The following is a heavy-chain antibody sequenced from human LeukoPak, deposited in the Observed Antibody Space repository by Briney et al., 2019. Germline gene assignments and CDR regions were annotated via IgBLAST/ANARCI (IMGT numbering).Heavy chain of an antibody. CDR3: ARGSPMEVVVAARNSPILYYLDC. Sequence: PGGSLRLSCAASGITLSDHYMDWVRQAPGKGLEWIGRTGNKANSYTTEYAASVKGRFTILRDDSKNSLYLQMNSLKTEDTAVYYCARGSPMEVVVAARNSPILYYLDCWGQGTLVTVSS. CDR1: GITLSDHY. D-gene: IGHD2-15*01. J-gene: IGHJ4*02. V-gene: IGHV3-72*01. CDR2: TGNKANSYTT.